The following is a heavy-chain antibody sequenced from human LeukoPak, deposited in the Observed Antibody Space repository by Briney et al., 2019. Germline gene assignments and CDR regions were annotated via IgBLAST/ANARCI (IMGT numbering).Heavy chain of an antibody. CDR2: IYYSGST. CDR1: GGSISSYY. CDR3: ARARYYSESWSYFDY. V-gene: IGHV4-59*01. D-gene: IGHD3-22*01. Sequence: SETLPLTCTVSGGSISSYYWSWIRQPPGKGLEWIGYIYYSGSTNYNPSLKSRVTISVDTSKNQFSLKLSSVTAADTAVYYSARARYYSESWSYFDYWGQGTLVTVSS. J-gene: IGHJ4*02.